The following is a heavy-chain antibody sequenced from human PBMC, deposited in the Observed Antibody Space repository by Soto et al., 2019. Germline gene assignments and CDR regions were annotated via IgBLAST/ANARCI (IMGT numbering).Heavy chain of an antibody. CDR1: SGSISSSNW. D-gene: IGHD5-18*01. CDR3: ARDSRDTAMVLGGAPLVN. V-gene: IGHV4-4*02. J-gene: IGHJ4*02. Sequence: SETLSLTCAVSSGSISSSNWWSWVRQPPGKGLEWIGEIYHSGSTNYNPSLKSRVTISVDKSKNQFSLKLSSVTAADTAVYYCARDSRDTAMVLGGAPLVNWGQGTLVTVSS. CDR2: IYHSGST.